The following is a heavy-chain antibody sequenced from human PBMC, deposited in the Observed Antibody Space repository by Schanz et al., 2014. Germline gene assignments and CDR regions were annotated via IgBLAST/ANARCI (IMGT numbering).Heavy chain of an antibody. CDR1: GFTFNNYG. Sequence: QVQLVESGGGVVQPGRSLRLSCVASGFTFNNYGMHWVRQAPGKGLGWVAVIWHDGSGKYYADSVKGRFTISRDNSKNTLYLEMNSLRAEDTAVYYCARGVRIDYWGQGTLVTVSS. CDR3: ARGVRIDY. D-gene: IGHD3-3*01. J-gene: IGHJ4*02. CDR2: IWHDGSGK. V-gene: IGHV3-33*01.